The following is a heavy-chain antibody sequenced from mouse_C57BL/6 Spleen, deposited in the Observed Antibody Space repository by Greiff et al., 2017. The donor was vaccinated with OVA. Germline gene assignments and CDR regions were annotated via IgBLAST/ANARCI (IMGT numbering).Heavy chain of an antibody. J-gene: IGHJ2*01. CDR2: IDPSDSYT. CDR3: ARYYGSSPRDYFDY. CDR1: GYTFTSYW. D-gene: IGHD1-1*01. V-gene: IGHV1-50*01. Sequence: QVQLQQPGAELVKPGASVKLSCKASGYTFTSYWMQWVKPRPGQGLEWIGEIDPSDSYTNYNQKFKGKATLTVDTSSSTAYMQLSSLTSEDSAVYYCARYYGSSPRDYFDYWGQGTTLTVSS.